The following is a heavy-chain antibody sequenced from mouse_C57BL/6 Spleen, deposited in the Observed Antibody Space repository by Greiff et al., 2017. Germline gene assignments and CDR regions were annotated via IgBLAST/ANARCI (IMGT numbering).Heavy chain of an antibody. J-gene: IGHJ1*03. CDR1: GYAFTNYL. CDR3: ARGGYYDYDDGAPYFDV. V-gene: IGHV1-54*01. CDR2: INPGSGGT. D-gene: IGHD2-4*01. Sequence: VQLQQSGAELVRPGTSVKVSCKASGYAFTNYLIEWVKQRPGQGLEWIGVINPGSGGTNYNEKFKGKATLTADKSSSTAYMQLSSLTSEDSAVYFCARGGYYDYDDGAPYFDVWGTGTTVTVSS.